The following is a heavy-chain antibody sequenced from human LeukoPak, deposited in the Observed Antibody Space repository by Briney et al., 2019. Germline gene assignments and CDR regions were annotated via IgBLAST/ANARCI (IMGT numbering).Heavy chain of an antibody. CDR3: ARGRPAYTSYFDY. CDR1: GYTFTGYY. CDR2: INPHSGGT. J-gene: IGHJ4*02. D-gene: IGHD3-16*01. V-gene: IGHV1-2*02. Sequence: ASVKVSCKASGYTFTGYYIHWVRQAPGQGLEWMGWINPHSGGTNYAQKFQGRVTMTRDTSISTAYMELSRLRSDDTAVYYCARGRPAYTSYFDYWGQGTLVTVSS.